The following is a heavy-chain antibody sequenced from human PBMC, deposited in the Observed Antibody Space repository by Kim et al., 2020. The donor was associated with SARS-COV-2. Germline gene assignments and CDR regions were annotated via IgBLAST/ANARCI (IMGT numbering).Heavy chain of an antibody. J-gene: IGHJ1*01. V-gene: IGHV3-11*01. CDR3: ARLGGDGHGQGRH. Sequence: GGSLRLSCTASGLTFSNYYMSWIRQPPGKGLEWVSFISGDSNTKYYADFVKGRFTISRDNAKNSLSLQMTSLRPDDSAVYYCARLGGDGHGQGRHLGQG. D-gene: IGHD2-21*01. CDR2: ISGDSNTK. CDR1: GLTFSNYY.